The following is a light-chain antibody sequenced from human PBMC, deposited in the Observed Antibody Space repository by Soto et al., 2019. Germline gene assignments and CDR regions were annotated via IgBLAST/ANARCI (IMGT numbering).Light chain of an antibody. CDR2: DAS. V-gene: IGKV3-11*01. CDR1: QSVSSY. CDR3: XXXXNWPPYT. J-gene: IGKJ2*01. Sequence: EIVLTQSPATLSLSPGERATLSCRASQSVSSYLAWYQQKPGQAPRLLIYDASNRATGIPARFSGSGSGTDFTLTISSLEPEDXAXXXXXXXXNWPPYTFGQGTKLEIK.